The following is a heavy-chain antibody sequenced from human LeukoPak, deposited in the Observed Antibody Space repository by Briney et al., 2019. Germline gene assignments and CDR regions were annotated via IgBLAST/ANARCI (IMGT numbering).Heavy chain of an antibody. Sequence: ASVKVSCKASGYTFTTYAIHWVRQAPGQRLEWMGWINAGSGNTKFSQKFQGRVTITGDTSASTAYMELSSLTSEDTAVYYCARSDSSGYSPFDYWGQGTLVTVSS. J-gene: IGHJ4*02. V-gene: IGHV1-3*01. CDR1: GYTFTTYA. D-gene: IGHD3-22*01. CDR2: INAGSGNT. CDR3: ARSDSSGYSPFDY.